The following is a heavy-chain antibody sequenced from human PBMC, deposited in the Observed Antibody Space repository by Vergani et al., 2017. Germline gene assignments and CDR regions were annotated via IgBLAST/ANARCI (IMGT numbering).Heavy chain of an antibody. CDR2: IWYDGSNK. V-gene: IGHV3-33*01. CDR3: ARGEYSSSLHYFDY. Sequence: QVQLVESGGGVVQPGRSLRLSCAASGFTFSSYGMHWVRQAPGKGLEWVAVIWYDGSNKYYADSVKGRFTISRDNSKNTLYLQMNSLRAEDTAVYYCARGEYSSSLHYFDYWGQGTLVTVSS. D-gene: IGHD6-6*01. J-gene: IGHJ4*02. CDR1: GFTFSSYG.